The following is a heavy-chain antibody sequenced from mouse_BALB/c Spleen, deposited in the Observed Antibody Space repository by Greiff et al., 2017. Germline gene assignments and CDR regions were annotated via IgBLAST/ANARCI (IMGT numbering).Heavy chain of an antibody. Sequence: QVQLQQSGAELVKPGASVKLSCKASGYTFTSYYMYWVKQRPGQGLEWIGEINPSNGGTNFNEKFKSKATLTVDKSSSTAYMQLSSLTSEDSAVYYCTTGTWLAWFAYWGQGTLVTVSA. V-gene: IGHV1S81*02. CDR1: GYTFTSYY. CDR3: TTGTWLAWFAY. CDR2: INPSNGGT. J-gene: IGHJ3*01. D-gene: IGHD4-1*01.